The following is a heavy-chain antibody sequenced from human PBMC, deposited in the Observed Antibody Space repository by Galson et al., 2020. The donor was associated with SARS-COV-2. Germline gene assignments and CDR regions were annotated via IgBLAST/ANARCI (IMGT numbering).Heavy chain of an antibody. J-gene: IGHJ6*02. CDR1: GFSLSTSGVG. Sequence: GPTLVKPTQTLTLTCTFSGFSLSTSGVGVGWIRQPPGKALEWLALIYWNDDKRYSPSLKSRLTITKDTSKNQVVLTMTNMDPVDTATYYCAHIHGTGSWYFSGGMDVWGQGNTVTVSS. CDR2: IYWNDDK. D-gene: IGHD2-2*01. V-gene: IGHV2-5*01. CDR3: AHIHGTGSWYFSGGMDV.